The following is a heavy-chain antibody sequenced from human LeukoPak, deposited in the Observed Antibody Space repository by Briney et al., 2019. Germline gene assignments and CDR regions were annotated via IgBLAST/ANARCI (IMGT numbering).Heavy chain of an antibody. V-gene: IGHV3-7*03. Sequence: GGSLRLSCAASGFTSSTAWISWVRQAPGTGLEWVATIKPDGSEKFYVDSVKGRFTISRDSAKNSLYLQMNSLRAEDTAVYYCARDIGDFWGQGTLVTVSS. CDR1: GFTSSTAW. J-gene: IGHJ4*02. CDR3: ARDIGDF. CDR2: IKPDGSEK. D-gene: IGHD1-26*01.